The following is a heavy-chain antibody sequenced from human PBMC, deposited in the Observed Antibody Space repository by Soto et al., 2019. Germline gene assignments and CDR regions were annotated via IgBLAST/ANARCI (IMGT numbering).Heavy chain of an antibody. CDR1: GGTFSSYA. CDR2: IIPIFGTA. Sequence: VASVKVSCKASGGTFSSYAISWVRQAPGQGLEWMGGIIPIFGTANYAQKFQGRVTITADESTSTAYMELGSLRSEDTAVYYCARDLMKATEDYWGQGTLVTVSS. CDR3: ARDLMKATEDY. V-gene: IGHV1-69*13. D-gene: IGHD3-16*01. J-gene: IGHJ4*02.